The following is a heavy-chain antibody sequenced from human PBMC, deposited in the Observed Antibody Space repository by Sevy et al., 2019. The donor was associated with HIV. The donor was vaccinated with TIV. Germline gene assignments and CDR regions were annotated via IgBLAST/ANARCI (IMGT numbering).Heavy chain of an antibody. Sequence: GGSLRLSCAASGFTFSKYSMSWVRQPPGKGLEWVSTLSFGCGEINHADSVKGRFTISRDNSKDSLYLQMNNLRAEDTAVYYCAREGCTKPHDYWGQGTLVAVSS. J-gene: IGHJ4*02. CDR1: GFTFSKYS. D-gene: IGHD2-8*01. CDR2: LSFGCGEI. V-gene: IGHV3-23*01. CDR3: AREGCTKPHDY.